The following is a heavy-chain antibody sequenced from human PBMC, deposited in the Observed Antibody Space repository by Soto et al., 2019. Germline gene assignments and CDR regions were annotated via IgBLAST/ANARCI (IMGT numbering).Heavy chain of an antibody. CDR3: ARDSNDYIWGTTAGDY. J-gene: IGHJ4*02. CDR2: VSAYNGDT. D-gene: IGHD3-16*01. CDR1: GYNFTSYG. V-gene: IGHV1-18*01. Sequence: QVHLVQSGAEVKKPGASLKVSCKASGYNFTSYGFSWVRQAPGQGLEWMGWVSAYNGDTTYTQSLQGRVTMTTDTSTSTAYMELRSLRSDDTAVYYCARDSNDYIWGTTAGDYWGQGTLVTVSS.